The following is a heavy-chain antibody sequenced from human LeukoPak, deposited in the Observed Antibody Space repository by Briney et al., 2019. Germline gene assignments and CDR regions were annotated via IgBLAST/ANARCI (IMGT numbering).Heavy chain of an antibody. CDR3: ARTTEAHSWRTRYYDYYMDV. Sequence: SETLSLTCTVSGGSISSYYWSWIRQPPGKGLEWIGYIYYTGSTNYNPSLKSRVTISVDTSKTQFSLNLSSVTAADTAVYYCARTTEAHSWRTRYYDYYMDVWGKGTTVTVSS. J-gene: IGHJ6*03. V-gene: IGHV4-59*01. CDR2: IYYTGST. CDR1: GGSISSYY. D-gene: IGHD6-13*01.